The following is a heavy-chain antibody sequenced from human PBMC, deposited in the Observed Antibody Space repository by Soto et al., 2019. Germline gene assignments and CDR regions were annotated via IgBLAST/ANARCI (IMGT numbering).Heavy chain of an antibody. Sequence: PGGSLRLSCSASGFTFSSYAMHWVRQAPGKGLEYVSAISSTRGTTYYADTVKGRFTTSRDNSKKMLYLQMSRLGAEDTAVYYCVKGGYDNYYYFGMDVWGQGNTVTGSS. CDR1: GFTFSSYA. CDR2: ISSTRGTT. V-gene: IGHV3-64D*06. J-gene: IGHJ6*02. D-gene: IGHD5-12*01. CDR3: VKGGYDNYYYFGMDV.